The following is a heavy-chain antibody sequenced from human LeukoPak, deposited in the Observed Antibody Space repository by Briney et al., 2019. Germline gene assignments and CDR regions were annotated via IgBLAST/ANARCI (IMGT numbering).Heavy chain of an antibody. Sequence: GGSLRLSCAASGFTFSSYGMHWVRQAPSKGLEWVAVIWYDGSNKYYADSVKGRFTISRDNSKNTLYLQMNSPRAEDTAVYYCARWRSMVRGVNGFDAFDIWGQGTMVTVSS. CDR3: ARWRSMVRGVNGFDAFDI. CDR1: GFTFSSYG. D-gene: IGHD3-10*01. CDR2: IWYDGSNK. J-gene: IGHJ3*02. V-gene: IGHV3-33*01.